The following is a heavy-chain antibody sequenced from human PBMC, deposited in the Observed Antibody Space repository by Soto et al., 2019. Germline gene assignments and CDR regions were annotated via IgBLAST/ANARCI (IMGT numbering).Heavy chain of an antibody. CDR2: IFSCGGT. CDR1: GFSVTANY. D-gene: IGHD5-12*01. Sequence: VQVVESGGGLIQPGGSLRLSCEVSGFSVTANYMSWVRQAPGKGLEWVSVIFSCGGTDYVDSVKGRFTISRDISKSTLYLQMNSLRAEDTAVYYCHGYGYWGQGSLVTVSS. J-gene: IGHJ4*02. V-gene: IGHV3-53*01. CDR3: HGYGY.